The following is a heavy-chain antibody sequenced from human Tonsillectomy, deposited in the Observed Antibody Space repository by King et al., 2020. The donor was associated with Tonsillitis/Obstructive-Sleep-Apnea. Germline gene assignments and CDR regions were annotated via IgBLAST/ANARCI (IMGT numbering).Heavy chain of an antibody. J-gene: IGHJ3*02. Sequence: VQLVESGGGLVQPGGSLRLSCAASGFTFSSYAMHWVRQAPGKGLEYVSAISSTGGSTYYANSVKGRFTISRDNSKNTLYLQMGSLRAEDMAVYYCARESTIFGVGNDALDIWGQGTMVTVSS. D-gene: IGHD3-3*01. CDR2: ISSTGGST. CDR3: ARESTIFGVGNDALDI. CDR1: GFTFSSYA. V-gene: IGHV3-64*01.